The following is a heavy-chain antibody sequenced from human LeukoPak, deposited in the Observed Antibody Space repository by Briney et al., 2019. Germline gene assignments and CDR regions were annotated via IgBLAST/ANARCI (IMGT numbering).Heavy chain of an antibody. CDR2: ISYDGSNK. J-gene: IGHJ4*02. D-gene: IGHD6-19*01. CDR3: ARGGVLGMAVAGGPTFDY. CDR1: GFTFSSYA. Sequence: GGSLRLSCAASGFTFSSYAMHWVRQAPGKGLEWVAVISYDGSNKYYADSVKGRFTISRDNSKNTLYLQMNSLRAEDTAVYYCARGGVLGMAVAGGPTFDYWGQGTLVTVSS. V-gene: IGHV3-30-3*01.